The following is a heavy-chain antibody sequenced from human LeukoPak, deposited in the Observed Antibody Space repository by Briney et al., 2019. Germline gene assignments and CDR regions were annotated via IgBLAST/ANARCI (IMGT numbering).Heavy chain of an antibody. CDR1: GYTFTSYG. D-gene: IGHD3-9*01. J-gene: IGHJ6*02. CDR2: ISDYNGNT. V-gene: IGHV1-18*01. CDR3: AREAYDTLTGQSMDV. Sequence: ASVKVSCKASGYTFTSYGISWVRQAPGQGLEWMGWISDYNGNTNYAQKLQGRVTMTTDTSTSTAYMELRSLRSDDTAVYYCAREAYDTLTGQSMDVWGQGTTVTVSS.